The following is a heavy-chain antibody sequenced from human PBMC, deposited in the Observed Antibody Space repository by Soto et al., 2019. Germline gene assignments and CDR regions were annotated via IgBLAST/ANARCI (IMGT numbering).Heavy chain of an antibody. J-gene: IGHJ4*02. V-gene: IGHV3-30-3*01. CDR1: GFTFSSYA. D-gene: IGHD6-19*01. CDR2: ISYDGSNK. Sequence: QVQLVESGGGVVQPGRSLRLSCAASGFTFSSYAMHWVRQAPGKGLEWVAVISYDGSNKYYADSVKGRFTISRDNSKNTLYLQMNSLRAEDTAVYYCARDRGRIAVAGKYYFDYWGQGTLVTVSS. CDR3: ARDRGRIAVAGKYYFDY.